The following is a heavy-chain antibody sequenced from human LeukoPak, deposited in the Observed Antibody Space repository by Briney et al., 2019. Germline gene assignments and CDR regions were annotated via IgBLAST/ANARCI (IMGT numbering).Heavy chain of an antibody. J-gene: IGHJ4*02. CDR2: ISAYNGNT. D-gene: IGHD3-22*01. CDR1: GYTFTSYG. Sequence: RASVKVSCKASGYTFTSYGISWVRQAPGQGLEWMGWISAYNGNTNHAQKLQGRVTMTTDTSTSTAYMELRSLRSDDTAVYYCARDLGPYYYDSSGYFLPSFDYWGQGTLVTISS. CDR3: ARDLGPYYYDSSGYFLPSFDY. V-gene: IGHV1-18*01.